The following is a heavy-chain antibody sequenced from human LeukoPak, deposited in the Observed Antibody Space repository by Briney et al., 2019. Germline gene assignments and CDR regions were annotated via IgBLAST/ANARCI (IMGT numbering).Heavy chain of an antibody. CDR3: ARDLSSSSYYYMDV. V-gene: IGHV1-18*01. J-gene: IGHJ6*03. CDR1: GYTFTSYS. CDR2: ISAYNGNT. D-gene: IGHD6-13*01. Sequence: ASVKVSCKASGYTFTSYSISWVRQAPGHGLEWMGWISAYNGNTNYVQKLQGRVTMTADTSTSTAYMELRSLRSDDTAVYYCARDLSSSSYYYMDVWGKGTTVTVSS.